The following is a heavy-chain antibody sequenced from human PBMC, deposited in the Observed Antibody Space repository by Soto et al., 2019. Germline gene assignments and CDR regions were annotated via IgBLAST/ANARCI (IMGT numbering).Heavy chain of an antibody. V-gene: IGHV3-9*01. J-gene: IGHJ1*01. D-gene: IGHD6-13*01. CDR3: VKDESINWYSGHFRH. CDR2: INWNSGSI. CDR1: GFTFDDYA. Sequence: GGSLRLSCAPSGFTFDDYAMHWVRQVPGKGLEWVSGINWNSGSIGYADSVKGRFAISRDNAKNSLHLQMNSLRAEDTAFYYCVKDESINWYSGHFRHWGQGTLVTVSS.